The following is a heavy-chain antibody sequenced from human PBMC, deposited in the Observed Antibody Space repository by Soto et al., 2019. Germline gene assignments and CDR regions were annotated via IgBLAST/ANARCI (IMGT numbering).Heavy chain of an antibody. CDR2: IYYSGST. V-gene: IGHV4-39*01. D-gene: IGHD2-15*01. J-gene: IGHJ5*02. CDR1: GGSISSSSYY. CDR3: ARHGQYCSGGSCYSGLYNWFDP. Sequence: SETLSLTCTVSGGSISSSSYYWGWIRQPPGKGQEWIGSIYYSGSTYYNPSLKSRVTISVDMSKNQFSLKLSSVTAADTAVYYCARHGQYCSGGSCYSGLYNWFDPWGQGTRVTVS.